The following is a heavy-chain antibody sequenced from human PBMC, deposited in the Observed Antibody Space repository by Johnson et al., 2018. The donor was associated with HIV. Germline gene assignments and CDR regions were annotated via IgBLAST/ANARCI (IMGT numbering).Heavy chain of an antibody. V-gene: IGHV3-20*04. D-gene: IGHD3-22*01. CDR2: INWNGGST. J-gene: IGHJ3*02. Sequence: VQLVESGGGVVRPGGSLRLSCAASGFTFDDYGMSWVRHGPGKGLEWVSGINWNGGSTGYADSLQGRFTISRDHAKNSLYLQMNSLRAEDTALYYCARSVGYYDSSAYYYVDAFDIWGQGTMVTVSS. CDR1: GFTFDDYG. CDR3: ARSVGYYDSSAYYYVDAFDI.